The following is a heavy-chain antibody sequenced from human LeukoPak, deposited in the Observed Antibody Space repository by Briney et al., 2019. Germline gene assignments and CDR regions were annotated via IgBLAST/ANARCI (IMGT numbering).Heavy chain of an antibody. CDR2: INPNSGGT. Sequence: ASVKVSCKASGYTFTSYGISWVRQAPGQGLEWMGWINPNSGGTNYAQKFQGRVTMTRDTSISTAYMELSRLRSDDTAVYYCARATVLDAFDIWGQGTMVTVSS. CDR1: GYTFTSYG. V-gene: IGHV1-2*02. CDR3: ARATVLDAFDI. D-gene: IGHD4-17*01. J-gene: IGHJ3*02.